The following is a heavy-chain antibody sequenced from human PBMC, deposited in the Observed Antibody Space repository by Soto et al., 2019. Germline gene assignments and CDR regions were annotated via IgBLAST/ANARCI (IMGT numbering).Heavy chain of an antibody. CDR2: INAGNGNT. D-gene: IGHD3-22*01. CDR3: ARDYYDSSGYLDY. J-gene: IGHJ4*02. Sequence: ASVKVCCKASGYTLTSYAMHWVRQAPGQRLEWMGWINAGNGNTKYSQKFQGRVTITRDTSASTAYMELSSLRSEDTAVYYCARDYYDSSGYLDYWGQGTLVTVSS. CDR1: GYTLTSYA. V-gene: IGHV1-3*01.